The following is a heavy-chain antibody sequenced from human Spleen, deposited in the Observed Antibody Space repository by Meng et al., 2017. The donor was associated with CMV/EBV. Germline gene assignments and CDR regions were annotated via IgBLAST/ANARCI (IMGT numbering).Heavy chain of an antibody. V-gene: IGHV3-11*01. D-gene: IGHD3-9*01. Sequence: GGSLRLSCAASGFTFSDYYMSWIRQAPGKGLEWVSYISSSGSTIYYADSVKGRFTISRDNAKNSRYLQMNSLRAEDTAVYYCARDAGDDILTGYFDYWGQGTLVTVSS. CDR3: ARDAGDDILTGYFDY. J-gene: IGHJ4*02. CDR2: ISSSGSTI. CDR1: GFTFSDYY.